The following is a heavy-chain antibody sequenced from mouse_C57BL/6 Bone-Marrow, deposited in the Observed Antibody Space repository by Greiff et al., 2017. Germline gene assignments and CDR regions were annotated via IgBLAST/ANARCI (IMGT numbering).Heavy chain of an antibody. CDR2: IDPTSGGT. Sequence: QVQLQQPGAELVKPGASVKLSCKASGYTFTSYWMHWVKQRPGRGLEWIGRIDPTSGGTKYNQKFKGKATLTVDKPSSTAYMQLSSLTSEDSAVFYCAIFGGSSYLYYWGQGTTLTVSS. J-gene: IGHJ2*01. CDR1: GYTFTSYW. V-gene: IGHV1-72*01. D-gene: IGHD1-1*01. CDR3: AIFGGSSYLYY.